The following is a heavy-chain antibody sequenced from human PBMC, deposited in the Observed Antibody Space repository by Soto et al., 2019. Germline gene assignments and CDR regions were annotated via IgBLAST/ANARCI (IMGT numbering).Heavy chain of an antibody. CDR2: IYYSGST. J-gene: IGHJ6*02. CDR3: ASHGSGMDYYYYYGMDV. V-gene: IGHV4-39*01. Sequence: SATLSLTCTVSGGSISSSSYYWGWIRQPPGKGLEWIGSIYYSGSTYYNPSLKSRVTISVDTSKNQFSLKLSSVTAADTAVYYCASHGSGMDYYYYYGMDVCGQGTTVT. CDR1: GGSISSSSYY. D-gene: IGHD3-10*01.